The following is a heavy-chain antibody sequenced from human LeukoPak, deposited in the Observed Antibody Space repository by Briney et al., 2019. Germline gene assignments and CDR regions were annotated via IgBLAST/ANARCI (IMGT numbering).Heavy chain of an antibody. CDR3: ARDRITGPFDY. D-gene: IGHD1-20*01. V-gene: IGHV4-30-2*01. J-gene: IGHJ4*02. Sequence: TLSLTCTVSGGSISSGGYYWSWIRQPPGEGLEWIGYIYHSGSTYYNPSLKSRVTISVDRSKNQFSLKLSSVTAADTAVYYCARDRITGPFDYWGQGTLVTVSS. CDR1: GGSISSGGYY. CDR2: IYHSGST.